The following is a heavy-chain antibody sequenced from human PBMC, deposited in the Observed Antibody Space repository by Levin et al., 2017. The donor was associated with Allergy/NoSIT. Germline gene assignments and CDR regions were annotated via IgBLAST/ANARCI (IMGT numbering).Heavy chain of an antibody. CDR1: GGSFSGYY. V-gene: IGHV4-34*01. CDR3: ARGLRRGAFDS. J-gene: IGHJ3*02. Sequence: SETLSLTCAVYGGSFSGYYWSWIRQPPWKGLEWIGEINHSGSTNYNPSLKSRVTISVDTSKNQFSLKLGSVTAADTAVYYCARGLRRGAFDSWGQGTMVTVSS. D-gene: IGHD4-17*01. CDR2: INHSGST.